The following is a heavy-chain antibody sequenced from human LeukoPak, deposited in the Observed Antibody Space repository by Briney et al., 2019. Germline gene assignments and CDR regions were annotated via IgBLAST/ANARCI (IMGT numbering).Heavy chain of an antibody. CDR1: GFTFSSYT. D-gene: IGHD2-15*01. J-gene: IGHJ6*01. V-gene: IGHV3-21*01. CDR3: ARGSEGYCSGGGCYYGMDV. CDR2: ISSSSSYI. Sequence: PGGSLRLSCAASGFTFSSYTMTWVRQAPGKGLEWVSYISSSSSYIYYADSVKGRFTISRDNAENSLYLQMNSLRAEDTAVYYCARGSEGYCSGGGCYYGMDVWGQGTTVTVSS.